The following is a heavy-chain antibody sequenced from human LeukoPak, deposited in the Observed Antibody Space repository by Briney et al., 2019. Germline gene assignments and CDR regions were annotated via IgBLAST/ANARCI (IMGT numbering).Heavy chain of an antibody. CDR1: GHTLTSYD. V-gene: IGHV1-8*01. J-gene: IGHJ6*02. Sequence: ASVKVSCKASGHTLTSYDINWVRQATGQGLEWMGWMSPNSGNTGYAQKFQGRVTMTWNTSANTAYMELSSLRSDDTAVYYCSKGTGSVTLGTYGMDVWGQGTTVTVSS. CDR2: MSPNSGNT. CDR3: SKGTGSVTLGTYGMDV. D-gene: IGHD1-14*01.